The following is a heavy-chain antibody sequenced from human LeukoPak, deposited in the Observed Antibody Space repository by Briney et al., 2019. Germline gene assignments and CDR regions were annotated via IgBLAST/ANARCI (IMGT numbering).Heavy chain of an antibody. J-gene: IGHJ4*02. V-gene: IGHV4-34*01. Sequence: SETLSLTCAVYGGSFSGYYWSWIRQPPGKGLEWIGEINHSGSTNYNPSLKSRVTISVDTSKNQFSVKLSSVTAADTAVYYCARGSHGSYYFDYWGQGTLVTVSS. CDR2: INHSGST. CDR3: ARGSHGSYYFDY. CDR1: GGSFSGYY. D-gene: IGHD6-25*01.